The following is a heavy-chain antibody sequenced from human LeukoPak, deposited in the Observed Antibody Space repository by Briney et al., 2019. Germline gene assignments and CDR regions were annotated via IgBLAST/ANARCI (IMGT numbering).Heavy chain of an antibody. D-gene: IGHD1-26*01. Sequence: SETLSLTCTVSGGSISGGSYYWSWIRQPAGKGLEWIGRIYTSGSTNYNPSLKSRVTISVDTSKNQFSLKLSSVTAADTAVYYCARDEGVGAWAFDYWGQGTLVTVSS. CDR3: ARDEGVGAWAFDY. CDR1: GGSISGGSYY. CDR2: IYTSGST. J-gene: IGHJ4*02. V-gene: IGHV4-61*02.